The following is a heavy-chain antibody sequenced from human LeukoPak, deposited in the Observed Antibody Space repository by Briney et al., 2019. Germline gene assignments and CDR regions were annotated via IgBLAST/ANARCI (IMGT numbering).Heavy chain of an antibody. J-gene: IGHJ4*02. V-gene: IGHV3-23*01. D-gene: IGHD6-19*01. CDR1: GFTFRSYA. Sequence: GGSLRLSCAASGFTFRSYAIYWVRQAPGKGLEWVSGISGGGGDTYFADSVKGRFTISRDHSKNTVFLQMDSLRAEDTAVYYCAKTTAGYSSGRYPGWPVDYWGQGTLVTVSS. CDR2: ISGGGGDT. CDR3: AKTTAGYSSGRYPGWPVDY.